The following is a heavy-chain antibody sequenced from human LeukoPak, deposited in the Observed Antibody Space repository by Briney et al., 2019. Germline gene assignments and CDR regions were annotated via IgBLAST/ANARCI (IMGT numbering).Heavy chain of an antibody. J-gene: IGHJ3*02. D-gene: IGHD3-22*01. Sequence: PSETLSLTCAVSGGSISSGGYSWSWIRQPPGKGLEWIGYIYHSGSTYYNPSLKSRVTISVDRSKNQFSLKLSSVTAADTAVYYCAREVGSSGYPEAFDIWGQGTMVTVSS. V-gene: IGHV4-30-2*01. CDR2: IYHSGST. CDR1: GGSISSGGYS. CDR3: AREVGSSGYPEAFDI.